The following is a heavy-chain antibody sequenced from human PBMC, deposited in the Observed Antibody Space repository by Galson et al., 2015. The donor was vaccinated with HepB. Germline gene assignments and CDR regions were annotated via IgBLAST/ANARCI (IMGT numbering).Heavy chain of an antibody. Sequence: ETLSLTCTVSGGSISSSSYYWGWIRQPPGKGLEWIGSIYYSGSTYYNPSLKSRVTISVDTSKNQFSLKLSSVTAADTAVYYCAIRIVVVPAAILNAFDIWGQGTMVTVSS. CDR1: GGSISSSSYY. CDR2: IYYSGST. J-gene: IGHJ3*02. D-gene: IGHD2-2*01. V-gene: IGHV4-39*01. CDR3: AIRIVVVPAAILNAFDI.